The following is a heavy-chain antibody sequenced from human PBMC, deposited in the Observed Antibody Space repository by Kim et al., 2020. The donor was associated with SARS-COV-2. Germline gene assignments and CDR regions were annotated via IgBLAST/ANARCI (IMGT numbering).Heavy chain of an antibody. CDR3: ARAGRYYGSGSYYKSPRDYYGMDV. J-gene: IGHJ6*02. V-gene: IGHV3-48*02. CDR2: ISSSSSTI. CDR1: GFTFSSYS. D-gene: IGHD3-10*01. Sequence: GGSLRLSCAASGFTFSSYSMNWVRQAPGKGLEWVSYISSSSSTIYYADSVKGRFTISRDNAKNSLYLQMNSLRDEDTAVYYCARAGRYYGSGSYYKSPRDYYGMDVCGQGTTVTVSS.